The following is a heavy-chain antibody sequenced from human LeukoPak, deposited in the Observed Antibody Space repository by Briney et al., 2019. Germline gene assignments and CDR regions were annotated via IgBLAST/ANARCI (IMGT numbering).Heavy chain of an antibody. J-gene: IGHJ6*02. CDR1: GGSISSGDYY. CDR2: IYYSGST. D-gene: IGHD3-3*01. CDR3: ARDSYYDFWSGPLGMDV. Sequence: SETLTLTCTVSGGSISSGDYYWSWIRQPPGKGLEWIGDIYYSGSTYYNPSLKSRVTISVDTSKNQFSLKLSSVTAADTAVYYCARDSYYDFWSGPLGMDVWGQGTTATVSS. V-gene: IGHV4-30-4*01.